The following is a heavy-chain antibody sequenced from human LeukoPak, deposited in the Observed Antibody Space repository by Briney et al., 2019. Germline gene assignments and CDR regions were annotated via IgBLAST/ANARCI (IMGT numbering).Heavy chain of an antibody. J-gene: IGHJ6*02. CDR2: IYYSGST. Sequence: PSETLSLTCTVSGGSISSYYWSWIRQPPGKALEWLGYIYYSGSTNYNPSLKSRVTISVDTSKNQFSLKLSSVTAADTAVYYCARHAPKYAYYNGMDVWGQGTTVTVSS. CDR3: ARHAPKYAYYNGMDV. V-gene: IGHV4-59*08. CDR1: GGSISSYY.